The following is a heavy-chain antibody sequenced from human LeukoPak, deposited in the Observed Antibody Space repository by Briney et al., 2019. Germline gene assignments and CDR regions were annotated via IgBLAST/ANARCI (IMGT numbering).Heavy chain of an antibody. V-gene: IGHV3-48*03. D-gene: IGHD4-11*01. CDR1: GFTVSSNE. CDR2: ISSRGGTI. CDR3: ARDTSTVRYDY. J-gene: IGHJ4*02. Sequence: PGGSLRLSCAASGFTVSSNEMNWVRQAPGKGLEWVSYISSRGGTIYYADSVKGRFTISRDNAKNSLYLQMNSLRADDTAVYFCARDTSTVRYDYWGQGTLVTVSS.